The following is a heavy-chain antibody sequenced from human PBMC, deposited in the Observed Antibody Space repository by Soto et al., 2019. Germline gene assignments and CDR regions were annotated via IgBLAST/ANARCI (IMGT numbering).Heavy chain of an antibody. V-gene: IGHV4-59*01. CDR1: GGSISSYY. CDR2: IYYSGST. CDR3: AIERDYDFWSGYYTQPWFAP. J-gene: IGHJ5*02. D-gene: IGHD3-3*01. Sequence: SETLSLSCTVSGGSISSYYWSWIRQPPGKGLEWIGYIYYSGSTNYNPSLKSRVTISVDTSKNQFSLKLSSVTAADTAVYYCAIERDYDFWSGYYTQPWFAPWGQGTLVTVSS.